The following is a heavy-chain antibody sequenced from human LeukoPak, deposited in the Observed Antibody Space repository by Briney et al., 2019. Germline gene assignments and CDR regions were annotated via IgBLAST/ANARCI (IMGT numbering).Heavy chain of an antibody. CDR1: GYTFTGYY. Sequence: ASVKVSCKASGYTFTGYYMHWVRQAPGQGLEWMGWINPNSGGTNYAQKLQGRVTMTTDTSTSTAYMELRSLRSDDTAVYYCARHTTLRRGNWFDPWGQGTLVTVSS. CDR3: ARHTTLRRGNWFDP. V-gene: IGHV1-2*02. D-gene: IGHD3-10*02. CDR2: INPNSGGT. J-gene: IGHJ5*02.